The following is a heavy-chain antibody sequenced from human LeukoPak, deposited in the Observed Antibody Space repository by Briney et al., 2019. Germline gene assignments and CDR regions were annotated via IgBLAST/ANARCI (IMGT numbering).Heavy chain of an antibody. J-gene: IGHJ4*02. CDR2: ISYI. V-gene: IGHV3-21*01. CDR3: ARDLLDSGYGGY. CDR1: GFTFVSYS. D-gene: IGHD5-12*01. Sequence: KAGGSLRLSCAAAGFTFVSYSINWVRQAPGKGLEWVSSISYIYYADSVKGRFTISRDNAKNSLYLQMNSLRAEDTAVYYCARDLLDSGYGGYWGQGTLVTVSS.